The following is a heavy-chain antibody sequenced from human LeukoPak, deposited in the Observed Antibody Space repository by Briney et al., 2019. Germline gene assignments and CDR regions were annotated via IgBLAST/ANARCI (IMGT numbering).Heavy chain of an antibody. CDR3: ARHGVGEQLDY. CDR2: IYYSGST. V-gene: IGHV4-59*08. D-gene: IGHD6-6*01. Sequence: KSSETLSLTCTVSGGSISSYYWSWIRQPPGKGLEWIGYIYYSGSTNYNPSLKSRVTISVDTSKNQFSLKLSSVTAADTAVYYCARHGVGEQLDYWGQGTLVTVSS. J-gene: IGHJ4*02. CDR1: GGSISSYY.